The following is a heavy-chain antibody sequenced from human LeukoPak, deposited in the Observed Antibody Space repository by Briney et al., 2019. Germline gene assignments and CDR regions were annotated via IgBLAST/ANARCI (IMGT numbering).Heavy chain of an antibody. D-gene: IGHD5-12*01. CDR1: GFTFSNAW. Sequence: PGGSLRLSCAASGFTFSNAWMSWVRQAPGKGLGWVGRIKSKTDGGTTDYAAPVKGRFTISRDDSKNTLYLQMNSLKTEDTAVYYCTTGLIDIVATQGDYWGQGTLVTVSS. J-gene: IGHJ4*02. CDR3: TTGLIDIVATQGDY. V-gene: IGHV3-15*01. CDR2: IKSKTDGGTT.